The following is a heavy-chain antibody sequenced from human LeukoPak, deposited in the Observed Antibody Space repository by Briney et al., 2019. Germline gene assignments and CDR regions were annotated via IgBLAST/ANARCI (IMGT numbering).Heavy chain of an antibody. V-gene: IGHV1-24*01. CDR3: ATWGYVEQLERRGAFDI. D-gene: IGHD1-1*01. CDR1: GYTLTELS. Sequence: GASVKVSXKVSGYTLTELSMHWVRQAPGKGLEWMGGFDPEDGETIYAQKFQGRVTMTEDTSTDTAYMELSSLRSEDTAVYYCATWGYVEQLERRGAFDIWGQGTMVTVSS. J-gene: IGHJ3*02. CDR2: FDPEDGET.